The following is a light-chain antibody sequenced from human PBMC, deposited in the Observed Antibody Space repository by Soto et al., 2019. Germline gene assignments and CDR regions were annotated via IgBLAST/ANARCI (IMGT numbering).Light chain of an antibody. V-gene: IGKV4-1*01. CDR2: WAS. CDR1: QNVLYSSNNHNY. J-gene: IGKJ1*01. CDR3: HHYYTTPPA. Sequence: IVMTQSPDSLAVSLGETATINCRSSQNVLYSSNNHNYVAWYQQKAGQPPKLLIYWASTRKSGVPQRFSGSGSGTDFTLTISDLQAEDVAVYFCHHYYTTPPAFGQGTRVEVK.